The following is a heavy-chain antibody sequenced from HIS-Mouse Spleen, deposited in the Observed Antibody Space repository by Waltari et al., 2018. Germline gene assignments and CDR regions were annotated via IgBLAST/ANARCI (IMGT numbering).Heavy chain of an antibody. CDR2: ISGSGGST. CDR3: AKNLDTAMALDY. CDR1: GFTFSSYA. D-gene: IGHD5-18*01. J-gene: IGHJ4*02. V-gene: IGHV3-23*01. Sequence: EVQLLESGGGLVQPGGSLRLSCAASGFTFSSYAMSWFRQAPGEGLGWVSAISGSGGSTYYADSVKGRFTISRDNSKNTLYLQMNSLRAEDTAVYYCAKNLDTAMALDYWGQGTLVTVSS.